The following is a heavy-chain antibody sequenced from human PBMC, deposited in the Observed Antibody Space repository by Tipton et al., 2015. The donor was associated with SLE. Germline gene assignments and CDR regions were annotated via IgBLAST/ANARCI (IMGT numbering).Heavy chain of an antibody. CDR2: ISWNSGSI. D-gene: IGHD6-13*01. Sequence: QLVQSGAEVKKPGESLKISCKGSGYSFTSYWIGWVRQMPGKGLEWVSRISWNSGSIGYADSVKGRFTISRDNAKDSLYLQMNSPRPEDTALYYCARGVPDSSSPLDYMDVWGKGTTVTVSS. V-gene: IGHV3-9*01. CDR3: ARGVPDSSSPLDYMDV. J-gene: IGHJ6*03. CDR1: GYSFTSYW.